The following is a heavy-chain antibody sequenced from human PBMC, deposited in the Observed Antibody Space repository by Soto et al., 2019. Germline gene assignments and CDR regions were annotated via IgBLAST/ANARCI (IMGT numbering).Heavy chain of an antibody. CDR2: INRNSGGT. V-gene: IGHV1-2*02. CDR3: ARGGVGAGGYGMDV. J-gene: IGHJ6*02. CDR1: GYTFTGYY. Sequence: GASVKVSCKTSGYTFTGYYIHWVRQAPGQGLEWMAWINRNSGGTKYAQKFEGRVTMTRDTSISTAYMELSSLRSDDTAVYYCARGGVGAGGYGMDVWGQGTTVTVSS. D-gene: IGHD1-26*01.